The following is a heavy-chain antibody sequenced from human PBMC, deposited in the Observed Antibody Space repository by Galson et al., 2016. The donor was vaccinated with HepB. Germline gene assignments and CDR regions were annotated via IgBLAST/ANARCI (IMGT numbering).Heavy chain of an antibody. J-gene: IGHJ4*02. CDR1: GFTFFSFD. D-gene: IGHD1-26*01. Sequence: SLRLSCAASGFTFFSFDMHWVRRAPGKGLEWVAVLSYDGTDNYYADSVEGRFTISRDNSKHTLYLQMNSLRAEDTAVYYCAKDLAVVVGATTFFYWGQGTLVTVSS. V-gene: IGHV3-30-3*01. CDR3: AKDLAVVVGATTFFY. CDR2: LSYDGTDN.